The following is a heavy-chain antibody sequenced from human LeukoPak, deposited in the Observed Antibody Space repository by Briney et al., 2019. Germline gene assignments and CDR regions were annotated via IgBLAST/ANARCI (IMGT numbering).Heavy chain of an antibody. CDR1: GGTFSSYA. V-gene: IGHV1-69*04. J-gene: IGHJ3*02. Sequence: ASVKVSCKASGGTFSSYAISWVRQAPGQGLEWMGRIIPILGIANYAQRFQGRVTITADKSTSTAYMELSSLRSEDTAVYYCARDFVGLGIRLGKAFDIWGQGTMVTVSS. D-gene: IGHD3-16*01. CDR3: ARDFVGLGIRLGKAFDI. CDR2: IIPILGIA.